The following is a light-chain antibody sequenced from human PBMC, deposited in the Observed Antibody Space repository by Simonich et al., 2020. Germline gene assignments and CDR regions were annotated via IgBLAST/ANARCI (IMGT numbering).Light chain of an antibody. V-gene: IGLV2-23*03. Sequence: QSALTQPPSASGSPGQSVTISCTGTSSDVGGYNLVSWYQQHPGKAPKLMIYEGNKRPSGVSNRFSGSKSGNTASLTISGLQAEDEADYYCCSYAGSYTFVFGGGTKLTVL. CDR2: EGN. J-gene: IGLJ3*02. CDR3: CSYAGSYTFV. CDR1: SSDVGGYNL.